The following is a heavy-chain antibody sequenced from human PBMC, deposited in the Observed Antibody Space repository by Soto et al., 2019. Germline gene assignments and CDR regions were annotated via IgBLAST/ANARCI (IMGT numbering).Heavy chain of an antibody. V-gene: IGHV5-51*01. Sequence: GESLKISCKGSGYSFTSYWIGWVRQMPGKGLEWMGIIYPGDSDTRYSPSFQGQVTISADKSISTAYLQWSSLKASDTAMYYCARQSYYDSSGYYAKTYYYYGMDVWGQGTTVTVSS. CDR2: IYPGDSDT. J-gene: IGHJ6*02. CDR3: ARQSYYDSSGYYAKTYYYYGMDV. D-gene: IGHD3-22*01. CDR1: GYSFTSYW.